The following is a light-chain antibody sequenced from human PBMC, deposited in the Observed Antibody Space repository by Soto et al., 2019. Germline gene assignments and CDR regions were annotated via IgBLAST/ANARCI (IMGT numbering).Light chain of an antibody. J-gene: IGKJ1*01. Sequence: DIQMTQSPSSLSASVGDRVTITCRASQGISNYLAWYQQKPGKVPQLLLYAAFTLQSGVPSRFSGSGTGTDFTLIIRSLKHKDAASYYCQKDHSSPGMFGQGTKVEIK. V-gene: IGKV1-27*01. CDR3: QKDHSSPGM. CDR1: QGISNY. CDR2: AAF.